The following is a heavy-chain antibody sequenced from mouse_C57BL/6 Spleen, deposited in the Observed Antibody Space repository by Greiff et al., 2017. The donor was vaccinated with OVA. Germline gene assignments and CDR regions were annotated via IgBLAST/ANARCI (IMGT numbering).Heavy chain of an antibody. CDR1: GYTFTSYP. Sequence: VQLQQSGAELVRPGASVKMSCKASGYTFTSYPIEWVKQSHGKSLEWIGTFHPYNDDTKYNEKFKGKATLTVEKSSSTVYLELSRLTPDDSAVYYCARTLCVGYFDVWGTGTSVTVSS. CDR3: ARTLCVGYFDV. J-gene: IGHJ1*03. V-gene: IGHV1-47*01. D-gene: IGHD6-2*01. CDR2: FHPYNDDT.